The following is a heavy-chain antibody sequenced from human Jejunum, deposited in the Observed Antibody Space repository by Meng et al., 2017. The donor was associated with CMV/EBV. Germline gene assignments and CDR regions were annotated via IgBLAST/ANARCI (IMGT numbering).Heavy chain of an antibody. CDR1: GGSISSSNYY. CDR3: ARRRIVGGTHDH. J-gene: IGHJ4*02. V-gene: IGHV4-39*01. CDR2: IYYNGKT. Sequence: QLQLQESGPGLVKPSETLSPTCTFSGGSISSSNYYWGWIRQPPGKGLEWICNIYYNGKTYYTPSLKSRVTIFLDTSKNQFSLKLSSVTAADTAVYYCARRRIVGGTHDHWGQGTLVTVSS. D-gene: IGHD1-26*01.